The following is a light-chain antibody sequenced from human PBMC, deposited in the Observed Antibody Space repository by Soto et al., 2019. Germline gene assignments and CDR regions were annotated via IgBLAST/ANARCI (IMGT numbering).Light chain of an antibody. CDR2: GAS. CDR1: QSVRSSS. Sequence: EIVLTQSPGTLSLSPGERASLSCRASQSVRSSSLAWYQQKPGQPPRLLIYGASSRATGIPDRFSGSGSGTDFTLTISILEPEDFAVYFCQQYGDSPDTDRWTFGPGTKVEIK. CDR3: QQYGDSPDTDRWT. V-gene: IGKV3-20*01. J-gene: IGKJ1*01.